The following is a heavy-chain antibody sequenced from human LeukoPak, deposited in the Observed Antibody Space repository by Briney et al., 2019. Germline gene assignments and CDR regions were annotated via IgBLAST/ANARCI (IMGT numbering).Heavy chain of an antibody. CDR2: INSDGIST. D-gene: IGHD3-9*01. Sequence: GGSLRLSCAASGFTFSSYWMHWVRQAPGKGLVWVSRINSDGISTSYADSVKGRFTISRDNAKNTLYLQMNSLRAEDTALYYCAKDSDLTGYYSGIFDYWGQGTLVTVSS. CDR3: AKDSDLTGYYSGIFDY. J-gene: IGHJ4*02. V-gene: IGHV3-74*01. CDR1: GFTFSSYW.